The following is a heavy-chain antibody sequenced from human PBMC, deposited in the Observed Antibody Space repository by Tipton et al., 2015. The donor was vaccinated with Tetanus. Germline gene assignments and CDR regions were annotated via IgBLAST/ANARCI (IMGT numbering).Heavy chain of an antibody. CDR1: GFTVSRNY. CDR2: IYSGGGT. V-gene: IGHV3-53*01. J-gene: IGHJ4*02. Sequence: SLRLSCAASGFTVSRNYMSWVRQAPGKGLEWVSIIYSGGGTYYADSVKGRFTISRDNSKNTLYLQMSSLRAEDTAVYYCATAGGLGYVSCGYSPLYYWGQGPLVTVSS. D-gene: IGHD3-22*01. CDR3: ATAGGLGYVSCGYSPLYY.